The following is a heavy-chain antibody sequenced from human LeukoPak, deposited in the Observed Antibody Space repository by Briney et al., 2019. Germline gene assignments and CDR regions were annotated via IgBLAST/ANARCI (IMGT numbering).Heavy chain of an antibody. CDR1: GVSISSSSYY. Sequence: SETLSLTCTVSGVSISSSSYYWGWIRQPPGKGLEWIGSIYYSGSTYYNPSLKSRVTISVDTSKNQFSLKLSSVTAADTAVYYCARAVNYDSGNSPRPYYHNYGLDVWGQGNTVIVSS. CDR3: ARAVNYDSGNSPRPYYHNYGLDV. D-gene: IGHD3-10*01. V-gene: IGHV4-39*01. J-gene: IGHJ6*02. CDR2: IYYSGST.